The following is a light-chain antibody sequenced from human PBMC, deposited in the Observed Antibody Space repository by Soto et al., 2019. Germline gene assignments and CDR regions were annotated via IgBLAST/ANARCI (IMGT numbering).Light chain of an antibody. CDR1: QDIKEY. CDR2: AAS. CDR3: QKYNTVPWA. J-gene: IGKJ1*01. V-gene: IGKV1-27*01. Sequence: DIQMTQSPSSLSASVGDRVTITCRASQDIKEYVAWYHQKPGKVPKLLIFAASTLQSGVPSRFSGSGSGTDFTLTIGSLQPEDVATYYCQKYNTVPWAFGQGTKVEIK.